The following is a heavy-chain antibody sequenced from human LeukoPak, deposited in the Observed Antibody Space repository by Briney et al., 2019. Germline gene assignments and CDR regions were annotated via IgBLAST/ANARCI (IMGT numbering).Heavy chain of an antibody. CDR1: GFTFSTYA. CDR2: ISYDGSNK. V-gene: IGHV3-30*04. J-gene: IGHJ4*02. D-gene: IGHD3-22*01. CDR3: ARDSLYDSSGPMDY. Sequence: GGSLRLSCADSGFTFSTYAMHWVRQAPGKGLEWVAVISYDGSNKYYADSVKGRFTISRDNSKNTLYLQMNSLRAEDTAVYYCARDSLYDSSGPMDYWGQGTLVTVSS.